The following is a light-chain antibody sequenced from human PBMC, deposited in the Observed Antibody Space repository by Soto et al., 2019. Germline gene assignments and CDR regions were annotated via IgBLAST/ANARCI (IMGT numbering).Light chain of an antibody. CDR1: QSVGSN. CDR3: QQYGSSLT. V-gene: IGKV3-20*01. J-gene: IGKJ4*01. Sequence: EIVMTQSPLTLSASPGERAIFSFRASQSVGSNIAWYQQKPGQAPRLLIYGASSRATGIPDRFSGSGSGTDFTLTISRLEPEDFAVYYCQQYGSSLTFGGGTKVDIK. CDR2: GAS.